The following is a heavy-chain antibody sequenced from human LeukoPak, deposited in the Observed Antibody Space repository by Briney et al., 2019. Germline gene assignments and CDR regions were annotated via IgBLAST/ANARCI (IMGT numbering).Heavy chain of an antibody. Sequence: PGRSLRLSCAASGFTFSSYAMHWVRQAPGKGLEWVAVISYDGSNKYYADSVKGRFTISRDNSKNTLYLQMNSLRAKDTAVYYCAKDRTTPYCSGGSCYHPRGMGYFDYWGQGTLVTVSS. D-gene: IGHD2-15*01. CDR2: ISYDGSNK. V-gene: IGHV3-30-3*01. J-gene: IGHJ4*02. CDR1: GFTFSSYA. CDR3: AKDRTTPYCSGGSCYHPRGMGYFDY.